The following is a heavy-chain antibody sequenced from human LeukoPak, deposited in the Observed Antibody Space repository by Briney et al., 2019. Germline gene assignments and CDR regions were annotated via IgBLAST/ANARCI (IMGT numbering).Heavy chain of an antibody. V-gene: IGHV4-59*01. Sequence: SETLSLTCTVSGGSISSYYWSWIRQPPGKGLESIGYIYYSGSTNSNPSLKSRVTISVDTSKNQFSLKLSSVTAADTAVYYCARIGVGKAFDYWGQGTQVTVSS. CDR2: IYYSGST. CDR1: GGSISSYY. D-gene: IGHD2-15*01. J-gene: IGHJ4*02. CDR3: ARIGVGKAFDY.